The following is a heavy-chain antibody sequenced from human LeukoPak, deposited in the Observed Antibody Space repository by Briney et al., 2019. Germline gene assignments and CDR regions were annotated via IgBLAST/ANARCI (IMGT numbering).Heavy chain of an antibody. CDR1: RFTSGDYY. V-gene: IGHV3-11*04. J-gene: IGHJ4*01. Sequence: GGSLTLSCEVSRFTSGDYYKSWSRQAPGNGLEWISYISGSSSTIYYADSVKGRFTISRDNGKNSLYLQMNSLTVEDTGVYYCARDGAEDYGTDYWGCGTLVTVSS. CDR3: ARDGAEDYGTDY. CDR2: ISGSSSTI. D-gene: IGHD4/OR15-4a*01.